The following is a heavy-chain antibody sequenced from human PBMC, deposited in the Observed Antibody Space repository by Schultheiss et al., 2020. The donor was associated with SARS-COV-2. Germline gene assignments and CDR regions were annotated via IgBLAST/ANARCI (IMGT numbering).Heavy chain of an antibody. V-gene: IGHV3-21*04. CDR2: ISSSSSYI. CDR1: GFTFSSYA. CDR3: AKDVPYYYDSSGYGGD. D-gene: IGHD3-22*01. J-gene: IGHJ4*02. Sequence: GGSLRLSCAASGFTFSSYAMHWVRQAPGKGLEWVSSISSSSSYIYYADSVKGRFTISRDNAKNSLYLQMNSLRAEDTAVYYCAKDVPYYYDSSGYGGDWGQGTLVTVSS.